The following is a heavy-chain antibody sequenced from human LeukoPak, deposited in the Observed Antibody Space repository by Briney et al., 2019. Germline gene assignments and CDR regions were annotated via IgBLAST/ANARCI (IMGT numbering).Heavy chain of an antibody. V-gene: IGHV3-74*01. Sequence: GGSLRLSCAASGFTFSNYWMHWVRQTPGKGLVWVSRINIDGSSTNYADSVEGRFTISRDNSKNTLSLLMNSLRAEDTAVYYCSKDRNIDYAFLDCWGQGTLVTVSS. J-gene: IGHJ4*02. CDR2: INIDGSST. CDR1: GFTFSNYW. CDR3: SKDRNIDYAFLDC. D-gene: IGHD4-17*01.